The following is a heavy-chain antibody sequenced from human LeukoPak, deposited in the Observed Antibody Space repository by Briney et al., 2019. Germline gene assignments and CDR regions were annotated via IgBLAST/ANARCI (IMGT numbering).Heavy chain of an antibody. CDR2: IHYSGST. CDR1: GGSISSSSYY. V-gene: IGHV4-39*07. D-gene: IGHD4-23*01. J-gene: IGHJ4*02. Sequence: SETLSLTCTVSGGSISSSSYYWGWIRQPPGKGLEWIGSIHYSGSTNYNPSLKSRVTISVDTSKNQFSLKLSSVTAADTAVYYCARGNGGKFSYWGQGTLVTVSS. CDR3: ARGNGGKFSY.